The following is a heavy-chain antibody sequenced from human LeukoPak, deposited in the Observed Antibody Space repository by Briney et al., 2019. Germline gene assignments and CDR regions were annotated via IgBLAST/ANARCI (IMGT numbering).Heavy chain of an antibody. CDR1: GFTFDDYA. J-gene: IGHJ4*02. CDR2: ISWNSGSI. V-gene: IGHV3-9*01. D-gene: IGHD6-19*01. Sequence: PGGSLRLSCAASGFTFDDYAMHWVRQAPGKGLEWVSGISWNSGSIGYADSVKGRFTISRDNDKNSLYLQMNSLRAEDTALYYCASIEGYSSGFDYWGQGTLVTVSS. CDR3: ASIEGYSSGFDY.